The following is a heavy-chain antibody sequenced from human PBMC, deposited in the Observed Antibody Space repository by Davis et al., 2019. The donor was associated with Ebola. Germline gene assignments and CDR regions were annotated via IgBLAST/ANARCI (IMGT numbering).Heavy chain of an antibody. CDR1: GFTFSSYW. D-gene: IGHD6-13*01. CDR2: ITGSGSLT. J-gene: IGHJ4*02. CDR3: ATRGSSREFDY. Sequence: PGGSLRLSCAASGFTFSSYWMHWVRQAPGKGLVWVSAITGSGSLTGYADSVRGRFTISRDNSKNTLNMQMNSLRVEDTAVYYCATRGSSREFDYWGQGTLVSIS. V-gene: IGHV3-23*01.